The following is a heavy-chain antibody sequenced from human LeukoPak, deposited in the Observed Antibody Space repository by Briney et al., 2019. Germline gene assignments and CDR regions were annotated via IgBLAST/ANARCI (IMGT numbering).Heavy chain of an antibody. D-gene: IGHD5-24*01. CDR1: GYTFTSYD. J-gene: IGHJ5*02. CDR2: MNPNSGNT. Sequence: ASVKVSCKASGYTFTSYDINWVRQATGQGLEWMGWMNPNSGNTGYAQKFQGRVTITRNTSISTAYMELSRLRSEDTAVYYCARGRSGSWTERWLQLPRLLVRRKYNWFDPWGQGTLVTVSS. V-gene: IGHV1-8*03. CDR3: ARGRSGSWTERWLQLPRLLVRRKYNWFDP.